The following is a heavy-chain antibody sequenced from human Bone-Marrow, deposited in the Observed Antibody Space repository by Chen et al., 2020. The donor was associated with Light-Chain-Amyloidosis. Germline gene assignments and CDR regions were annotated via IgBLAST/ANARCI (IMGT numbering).Heavy chain of an antibody. J-gene: IGHJ4*02. CDR1: GDSTRSSLYY. Sequence: RLQMQESGPGLVKPSETLSLSCTVSGDSTRSSLYYWHWICQSTGRGLEWIGSISRTGATSYNPSLGSRVTISLDTSKNSYSVDVTSVTAADTAVYYCARGESVYRNGNDFFYEWGQGTLVTVSS. CDR3: ARGESVYRNGNDFFYE. D-gene: IGHD5-18*01. CDR2: ISRTGAT. V-gene: IGHV4-39*06.